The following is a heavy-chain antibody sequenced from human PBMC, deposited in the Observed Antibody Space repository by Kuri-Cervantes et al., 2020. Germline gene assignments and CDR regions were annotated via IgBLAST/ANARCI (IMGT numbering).Heavy chain of an antibody. CDR3: ARGRAAAGTPWFDP. CDR2: INPNSGGT. J-gene: IGHJ5*02. D-gene: IGHD6-13*01. Sequence: ASVKVSCKASGYTFTSYGISWVRQAPGQGLEWMGWINPNSGGTNYAQKFQGRVTMTRDTSISTAYMELSRLRFDDTAVYYCARGRAAAGTPWFDPWGQGTLVTSYS. CDR1: GYTFTSYG. V-gene: IGHV1-2*02.